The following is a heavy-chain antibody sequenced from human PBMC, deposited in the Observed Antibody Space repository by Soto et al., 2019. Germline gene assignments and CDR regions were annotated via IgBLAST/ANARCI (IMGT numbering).Heavy chain of an antibody. Sequence: GASVKVSCKASGYTFTGYYMHWVRQAPGQGLEWMGWINPNSGGTNYAQKFQGWVTMTRDTSISTAYMELSRLRSDDTAVYYCAREDYYDSSGPQTGAFDIWGQGTMVTVSS. V-gene: IGHV1-2*04. J-gene: IGHJ3*02. CDR1: GYTFTGYY. D-gene: IGHD3-22*01. CDR3: AREDYYDSSGPQTGAFDI. CDR2: INPNSGGT.